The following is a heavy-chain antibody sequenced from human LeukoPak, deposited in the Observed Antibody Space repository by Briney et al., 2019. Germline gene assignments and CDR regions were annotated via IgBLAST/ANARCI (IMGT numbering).Heavy chain of an antibody. J-gene: IGHJ6*02. V-gene: IGHV1-2*04. CDR3: ARDSMGSGYDPMAGYYYYYYGMDV. CDR1: GYTFTGYY. D-gene: IGHD5-12*01. CDR2: INPNSGGT. Sequence: ASVKVSCKASGYTFTGYYMHWVRQAPGQGLEWMGWINPNSGGTNYAQKFQGWVTMTRDTSISTAYMELSRLRSDDTAVYYCARDSMGSGYDPMAGYYYYYYGMDVWGQGTTVTVSS.